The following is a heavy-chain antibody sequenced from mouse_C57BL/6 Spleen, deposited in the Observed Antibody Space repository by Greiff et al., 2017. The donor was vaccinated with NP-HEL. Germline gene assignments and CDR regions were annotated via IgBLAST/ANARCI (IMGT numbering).Heavy chain of an antibody. Sequence: VKLMESGAELVRPGSSVKLSCKASGYTFTSYWMHWVKQRPIQGLEWIGNIDPSDSETHYNQKFKDKATLTVDKSSSTAYMQLSSLTSEDSAVYYCASRTPFAYWGQGTLVTVSA. CDR3: ASRTPFAY. CDR1: GYTFTSYW. J-gene: IGHJ3*01. V-gene: IGHV1-52*01. CDR2: IDPSDSET.